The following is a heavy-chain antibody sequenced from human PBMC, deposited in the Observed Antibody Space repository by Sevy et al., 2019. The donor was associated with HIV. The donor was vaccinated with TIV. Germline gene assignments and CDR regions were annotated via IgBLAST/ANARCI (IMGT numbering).Heavy chain of an antibody. CDR2: INTDGSST. D-gene: IGHD3-10*01. CDR1: GFTFSSFW. Sequence: GGSLRLSCAASGFTFSSFWMHWVRQAPGKGLVWLSRINTDGSSTTYADSVKGRFTISRDNAKNTVYLQMNTLRAEDTAVYYCTTAHYGSLTYPEYFQHWGQGTLVTVSS. CDR3: TTAHYGSLTYPEYFQH. J-gene: IGHJ1*01. V-gene: IGHV3-74*01.